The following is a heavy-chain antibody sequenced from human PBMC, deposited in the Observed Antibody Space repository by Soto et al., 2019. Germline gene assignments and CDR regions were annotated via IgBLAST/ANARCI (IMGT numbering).Heavy chain of an antibody. Sequence: GGSLRLSCAASGLTFRSFAMSWFRQAPGKGLEWVSVISGSGGTTYYADSVRGRFTISRDNSKNTLYLQMNSLRAEDTAVYYCANSPYDSSGYPTDYWGQGTLVPVSS. CDR3: ANSPYDSSGYPTDY. CDR1: GLTFRSFA. CDR2: ISGSGGTT. J-gene: IGHJ4*02. D-gene: IGHD3-22*01. V-gene: IGHV3-23*01.